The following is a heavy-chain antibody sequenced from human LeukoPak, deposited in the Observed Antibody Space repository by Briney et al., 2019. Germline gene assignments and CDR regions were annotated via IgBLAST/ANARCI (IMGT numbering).Heavy chain of an antibody. CDR2: IYYSGRT. V-gene: IGHV4-39*07. CDR1: GGSISSSNYC. J-gene: IGHJ4*02. CDR3: ARIEYSGPLDY. Sequence: SETLSLTCTVSGGSISSSNYCWGWIRQPPGEGLECIGSIYYSGRTYYNPSLKSRVTISLDTSKNQFSLKLSSVTAADTAVYYCARIEYSGPLDYWGQGTLVTVSS. D-gene: IGHD1-26*01.